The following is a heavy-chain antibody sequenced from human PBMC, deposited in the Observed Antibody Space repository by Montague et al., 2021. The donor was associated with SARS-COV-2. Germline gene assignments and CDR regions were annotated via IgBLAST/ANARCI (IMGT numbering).Heavy chain of an antibody. Sequence: SLRLSCAASVFTFSDYGINWVRQAPGMGLEWFSYISATSRTIYYSDSVKGRFTVSRDNAKNSLYLQMNSLRAEDTALYYCVRDPATGMDVWGLGTMVTVSS. CDR1: VFTFSDYG. CDR3: VRDPATGMDV. CDR2: ISATSRTI. V-gene: IGHV3-48*04. J-gene: IGHJ6*02.